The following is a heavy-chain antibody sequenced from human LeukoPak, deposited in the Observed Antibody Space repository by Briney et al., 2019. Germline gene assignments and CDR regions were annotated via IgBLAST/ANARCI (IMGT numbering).Heavy chain of an antibody. CDR1: GGSISSGNFY. Sequence: SETLSLTCIVSGGSISSGNFYWSWIRQPAGKGLEWIGRIYTNGITNYNPSLKSRVTISVDTSKNQFSLKLSSVTAADTAVYYCARGGYDILTGYSTLNYYYYMDVWGKGTTVTVSS. D-gene: IGHD3-9*01. CDR3: ARGGYDILTGYSTLNYYYYMDV. CDR2: IYTNGIT. J-gene: IGHJ6*03. V-gene: IGHV4-61*02.